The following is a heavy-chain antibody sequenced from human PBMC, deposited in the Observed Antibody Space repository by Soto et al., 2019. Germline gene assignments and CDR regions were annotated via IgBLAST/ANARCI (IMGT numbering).Heavy chain of an antibody. CDR3: ARVNYDILTGYPDNWFDP. Sequence: WVRQXPGQGLERKGWIIPIFVTANYAQKFQGRVTITADASTSTAYMELSSLRSEDTAVYYCARVNYDILTGYPDNWFDPWGQGTLVTVSS. J-gene: IGHJ5*02. D-gene: IGHD3-9*01. CDR2: IIPIFVTA. V-gene: IGHV1-69*01.